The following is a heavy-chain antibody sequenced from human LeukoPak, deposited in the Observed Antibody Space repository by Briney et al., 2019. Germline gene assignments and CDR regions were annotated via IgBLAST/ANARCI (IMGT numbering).Heavy chain of an antibody. V-gene: IGHV3-48*03. CDR1: GVTSRSYE. D-gene: IGHD6-13*01. CDR2: IYSIGATI. CDR3: AGEGRAAAGTDWFDP. J-gene: IGHJ5*02. Sequence: GGSPRLSCAASGVTSRSYEMNWVRQAPGKGLWLVSYIYSIGATIYYADSVKGRFTIARDNAKNSLYLQMNSLTAEDTAVYYCAGEGRAAAGTDWFDPWGQGTLVTVSS.